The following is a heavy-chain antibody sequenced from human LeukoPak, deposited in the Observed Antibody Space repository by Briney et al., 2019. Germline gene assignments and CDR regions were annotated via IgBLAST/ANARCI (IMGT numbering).Heavy chain of an antibody. CDR1: GGPISGYY. Sequence: SETLSLTCTVSGGPISGYYWSWIRQPPGKGLEWIAYIHYSGSTNYNPSLKSRVTISVDTSKNQFSLKLSSVTAADTAVYYCARVVAMYYDILTGPNNWFDPWGQGTLVTVSS. J-gene: IGHJ5*02. CDR2: IHYSGST. CDR3: ARVVAMYYDILTGPNNWFDP. V-gene: IGHV4-59*01. D-gene: IGHD3-9*01.